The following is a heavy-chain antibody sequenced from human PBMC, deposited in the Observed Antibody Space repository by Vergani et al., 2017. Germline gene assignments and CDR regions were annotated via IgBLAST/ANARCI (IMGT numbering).Heavy chain of an antibody. J-gene: IGHJ3*02. D-gene: IGHD3-3*01. V-gene: IGHV1-8*01. CDR2: MNPNSGNT. CDR1: GYTFTSYD. Sequence: QVQLVQSGAEVKKPGASVKVSCKASGYTFTSYDINWVRQATGQGLEWMGWMNPNSGNTGYVQKFQGRVTMTRNTSISTAYMELSSLRSEDTAVYYCARGRFLEWKDAFDIWGQGTMVTVSS. CDR3: ARGRFLEWKDAFDI.